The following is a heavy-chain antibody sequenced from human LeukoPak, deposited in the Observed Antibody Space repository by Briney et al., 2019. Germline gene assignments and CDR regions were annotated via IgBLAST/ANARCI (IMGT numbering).Heavy chain of an antibody. Sequence: GGSLRLSCAASGFTFSSYAMHWVRQAPGKGLEWVAVISYDGSNKYYADSVKGRFTISRDNSKNTLYLQMNSLRAEDTAVYYCARGPVSHWGQGTLVTVSS. V-gene: IGHV3-30*04. CDR3: ARGPVSH. J-gene: IGHJ4*02. D-gene: IGHD2/OR15-2a*01. CDR2: ISYDGSNK. CDR1: GFTFSSYA.